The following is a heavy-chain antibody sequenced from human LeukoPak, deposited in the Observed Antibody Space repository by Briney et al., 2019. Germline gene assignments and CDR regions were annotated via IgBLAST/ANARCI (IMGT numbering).Heavy chain of an antibody. V-gene: IGHV3-7*01. Sequence: PGGSLRLSWAASGFNFSSYWMSWVRQAPGKGLEWVANIKQDGSEKYYVGSVKGRFTISRGNAKNSLYLQMNSLRAEDTAVYYCARGDSGYDYASYAFDIWGQGTMVTVSS. CDR2: IKQDGSEK. J-gene: IGHJ3*02. D-gene: IGHD5-12*01. CDR1: GFNFSSYW. CDR3: ARGDSGYDYASYAFDI.